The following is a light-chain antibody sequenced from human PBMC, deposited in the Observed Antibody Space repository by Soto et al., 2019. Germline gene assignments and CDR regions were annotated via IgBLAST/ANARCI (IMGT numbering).Light chain of an antibody. CDR3: HQYDNLPPT. J-gene: IGKJ4*01. V-gene: IGKV1-33*01. CDR2: DAS. CDR1: QDISNY. Sequence: DIQMTQSPSSLSASVGDRVTITCQASQDISNYLNWYQQKPGKAPKLLIYDASNLETGVPSRFSGSGSGTDFTFTISSLQPEDIATYYCHQYDNLPPTFGGGTKVELK.